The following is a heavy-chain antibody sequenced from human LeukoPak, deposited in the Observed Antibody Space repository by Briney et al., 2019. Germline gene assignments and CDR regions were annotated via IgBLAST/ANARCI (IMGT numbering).Heavy chain of an antibody. CDR2: VSYTGRT. CDR1: GSSISSYY. V-gene: IGHV4-59*01. Sequence: SETLSLTCTVSGSSISSYYWSWIRQPPGKRLEWIGYVSYTGRTKYNPSLQSRVTISIDTSKSQFSLKLTSVTSADTAVYSCARLLDNDISGDPDTFDVWGQGTTVIVSS. J-gene: IGHJ3*01. D-gene: IGHD3-22*01. CDR3: ARLLDNDISGDPDTFDV.